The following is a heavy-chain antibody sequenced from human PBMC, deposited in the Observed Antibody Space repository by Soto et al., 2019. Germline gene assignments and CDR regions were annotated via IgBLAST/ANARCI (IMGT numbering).Heavy chain of an antibody. CDR1: GFTFSSYA. D-gene: IGHD6-19*01. CDR3: AGGVAVAGTGFDY. Sequence: GGSLRLSCAASGFTFSSYAMSWVRQAPGKGLEWVSAISGSGGSTYYADSVKGRFTISRDNSKNTLYLQMNSLRAEDTAVYYCAGGVAVAGTGFDYWGQGTLVTVSS. J-gene: IGHJ4*02. CDR2: ISGSGGST. V-gene: IGHV3-23*01.